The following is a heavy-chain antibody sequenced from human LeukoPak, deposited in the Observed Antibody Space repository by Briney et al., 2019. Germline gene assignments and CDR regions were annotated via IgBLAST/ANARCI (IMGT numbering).Heavy chain of an antibody. Sequence: PSETLSLTCTVSGGSISSYHWSWIRQPPGKGLEWIGYIYYSGSTNYNPSLKSRVTISVDTSKNQFSLKLSSVTAADTAVYYCARQTGTVSYYYYYGMDVWGQGTTVTVSS. CDR2: IYYSGST. D-gene: IGHD1-1*01. CDR1: GGSISSYH. J-gene: IGHJ6*02. V-gene: IGHV4-59*08. CDR3: ARQTGTVSYYYYYGMDV.